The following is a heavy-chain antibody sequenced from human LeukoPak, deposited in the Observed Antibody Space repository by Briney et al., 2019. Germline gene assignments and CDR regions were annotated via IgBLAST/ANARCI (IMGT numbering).Heavy chain of an antibody. CDR3: ARVDSYDSSGYSSD. Sequence: ASVKVSCKASGYTFTGYYMHWVRQAPGQGLEWMGWINPNSGGTNYAQKFQGRVTMTRDTSISTAYMELSRLRSDDTAVYYCARVDSYDSSGYSSDGGQGPLVTVSS. CDR1: GYTFTGYY. V-gene: IGHV1-2*02. D-gene: IGHD3-22*01. J-gene: IGHJ4*02. CDR2: INPNSGGT.